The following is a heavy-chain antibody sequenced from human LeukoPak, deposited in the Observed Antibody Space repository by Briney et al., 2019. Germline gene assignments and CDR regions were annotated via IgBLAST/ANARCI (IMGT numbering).Heavy chain of an antibody. D-gene: IGHD6-13*01. J-gene: IGHJ5*02. V-gene: IGHV4-39*07. CDR3: ARDSRPYSSSWYSDNWFDP. Sequence: SETLSLTCTVSGGSISSGSYYWSWIRQPAGKGLEWIGSIYHSGSTYYNPSLKSRVTISVDTSKNQFSLKLSSVTAADTAVYYCARDSRPYSSSWYSDNWFDPWGQGTLVTVSS. CDR2: IYHSGST. CDR1: GGSISSGSYY.